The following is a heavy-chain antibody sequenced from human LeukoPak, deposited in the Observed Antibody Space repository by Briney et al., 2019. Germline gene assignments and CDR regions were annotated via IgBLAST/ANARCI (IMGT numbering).Heavy chain of an antibody. D-gene: IGHD2-15*01. J-gene: IGHJ4*02. CDR3: VRDRGYCSGGTCYALWDY. V-gene: IGHV3-21*01. CDR1: GFTFSSYS. Sequence: GGSLRLSCAATGFTFSSYSMNWVRQAPGKGLEWVSSISSSSSYIYYADSVKGRFTISRDNAKNSLYLQMNSLRAEDTAMYYCVRDRGYCSGGTCYALWDYWGQGSLVTVSS. CDR2: ISSSSSYI.